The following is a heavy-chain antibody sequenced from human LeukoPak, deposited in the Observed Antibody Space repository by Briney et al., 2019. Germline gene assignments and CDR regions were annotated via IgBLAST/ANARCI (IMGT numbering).Heavy chain of an antibody. V-gene: IGHV3-11*01. CDR2: ITSSGATI. CDR1: GLTVSDNY. Sequence: GSLRLSCAASGLTVSDNYMTWIRQAPGKGLEWVPFITSSGATIYYADSVKGRFTISRDNGKNSLYLQMNSLRAEDTAVYYCARGKYGSGTYGESAFDIWGQGTMVTVSS. CDR3: ARGKYGSGTYGESAFDI. D-gene: IGHD3-10*01. J-gene: IGHJ3*02.